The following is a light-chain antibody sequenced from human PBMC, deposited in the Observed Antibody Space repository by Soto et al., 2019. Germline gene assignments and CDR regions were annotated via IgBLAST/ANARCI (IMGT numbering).Light chain of an antibody. CDR1: QSVLYSSNNKNY. V-gene: IGKV4-1*01. CDR2: WAS. CDR3: QQYYSTPLT. J-gene: IGKJ4*01. Sequence: DIVMTQSPDSLAVSLGERATINCKSSQSVLYSSNNKNYLAWYQQKPGQPPKLLIYWASTRESGVPDRFSGSGFGTDFTLTISSLQAEDVAVYYGQQYYSTPLTFGGGTKVEIK.